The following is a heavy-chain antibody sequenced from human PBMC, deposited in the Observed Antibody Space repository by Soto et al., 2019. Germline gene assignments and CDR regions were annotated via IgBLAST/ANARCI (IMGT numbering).Heavy chain of an antibody. V-gene: IGHV3-11*01. CDR3: ARDSGVYDSYYYYYYYMDV. D-gene: IGHD5-12*01. J-gene: IGHJ6*03. Sequence: PGGSLRLSCAASGFTFSDYYMSWIRQAPGKGLEWVSYISSSGSTIYYADSVKGRFTISRDNAKNSLYLQMNSLRAEDTAVYYCARDSGVYDSYYYYYYYMDVWGKGTTVTVSS. CDR2: ISSSGSTI. CDR1: GFTFSDYY.